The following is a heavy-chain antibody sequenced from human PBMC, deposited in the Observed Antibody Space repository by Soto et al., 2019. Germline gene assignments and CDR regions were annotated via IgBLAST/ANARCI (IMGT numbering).Heavy chain of an antibody. CDR3: ARRKLHCGGRSCYGTTDLDY. Sequence: GGSPKIFCPVSWVTFTHYRLSRVRPLPEEGPEWVGIVFPGDSETRYSPSFQGQVTFSADQSTSTAFLQWNSLRASDTAVYYCARRKLHCGGRSCYGTTDLDYWGQGTKVTLSS. J-gene: IGHJ4*02. CDR2: VFPGDSET. D-gene: IGHD2-15*01. CDR1: WVTFTHYR. V-gene: IGHV5-51*01.